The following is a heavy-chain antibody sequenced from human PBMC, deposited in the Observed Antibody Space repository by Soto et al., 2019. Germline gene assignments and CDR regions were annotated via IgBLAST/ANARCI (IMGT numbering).Heavy chain of an antibody. J-gene: IGHJ3*02. CDR1: GGSISSGGYY. Sequence: PSETLSLTCTVSGGSISSGGYYWSWIRQHPXKGLEWIGYIYYSGSTYYNPSPKSRVTISVDTSKNQFSLKLSSVTAADTAVYYCARDRRAYYYDSSGPIEDAFDIWGQGAMVTVSS. D-gene: IGHD3-22*01. CDR3: ARDRRAYYYDSSGPIEDAFDI. V-gene: IGHV4-31*03. CDR2: IYYSGST.